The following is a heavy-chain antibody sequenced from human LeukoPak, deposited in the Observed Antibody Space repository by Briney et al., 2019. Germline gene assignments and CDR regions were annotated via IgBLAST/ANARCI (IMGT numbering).Heavy chain of an antibody. J-gene: IGHJ4*02. CDR3: ARVWDYDFWSGYYTFDY. Sequence: PSETLSLTCAVYGGSFSGYYWSWIRQPPGKGLEWIGEINHSGSTNYNPSLKSRVTISVDTSKNQFSLKLSSVTAADTAAYYCARVWDYDFWSGYYTFDYWGQGTLVTVSS. V-gene: IGHV4-34*01. D-gene: IGHD3-3*01. CDR2: INHSGST. CDR1: GGSFSGYY.